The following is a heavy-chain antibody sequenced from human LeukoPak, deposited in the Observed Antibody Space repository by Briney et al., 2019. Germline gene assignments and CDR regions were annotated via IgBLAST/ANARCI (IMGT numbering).Heavy chain of an antibody. Sequence: QSGGSLRLSCAASGFTFSSYAMHWVRQAPGKGLEWVAVISYDGSNKYYADSVKGRFTISRDNSKNTLYLQMNSLRAEDTAVYYCAKGGVPVVSPAVNWGQGTLVTVSS. CDR2: ISYDGSNK. J-gene: IGHJ4*02. CDR1: GFTFSSYA. D-gene: IGHD2-2*01. V-gene: IGHV3-30-3*01. CDR3: AKGGVPVVSPAVN.